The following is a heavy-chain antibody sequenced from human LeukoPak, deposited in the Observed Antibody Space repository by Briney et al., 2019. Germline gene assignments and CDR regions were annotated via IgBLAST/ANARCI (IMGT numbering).Heavy chain of an antibody. D-gene: IGHD3-10*01. J-gene: IGHJ3*02. CDR2: INPNSGGT. Sequence: ASVKVSCKASGYTFAGYYMHWVRQAPGQGLEWMGWINPNSGGTNFAQKFQGRVTMTRDTSISTAYMELNGLTSDDTAVYYCARNIWFGESSDAFDIWGQGTMVTVSS. CDR3: ARNIWFGESSDAFDI. V-gene: IGHV1-2*02. CDR1: GYTFAGYY.